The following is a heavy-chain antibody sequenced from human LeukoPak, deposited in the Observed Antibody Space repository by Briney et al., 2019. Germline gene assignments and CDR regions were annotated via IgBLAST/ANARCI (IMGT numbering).Heavy chain of an antibody. CDR3: AREDDSRSSANVDY. V-gene: IGHV1-69*04. CDR2: IIPILGIA. D-gene: IGHD6-6*01. Sequence: SVKVSCKASGGTFSSYAISWVRQAPGQGLEWMGRIIPILGIANYAQKFQGRVTITADKSTSTAYMELSSLRPEDTALYYWAREDDSRSSANVDYWGQGTLVTVSS. CDR1: GGTFSSYA. J-gene: IGHJ4*02.